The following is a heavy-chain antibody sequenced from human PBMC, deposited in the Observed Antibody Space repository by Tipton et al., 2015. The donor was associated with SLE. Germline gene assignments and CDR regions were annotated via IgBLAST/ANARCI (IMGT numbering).Heavy chain of an antibody. CDR3: ARQEWGGDAFDI. V-gene: IGHV4-61*02. CDR2: FYTSGST. J-gene: IGHJ3*02. CDR1: GGSISSGSYY. Sequence: TLSLTCTVSGGSISSGSYYWSWIRQPAGKGLEWIGRFYTSGSTNYNPSLKSRVTISVDTSKNQFSLKLSSVTAADTAVYYCARQEWGGDAFDIWGQGTMVTVSS. D-gene: IGHD3-16*01.